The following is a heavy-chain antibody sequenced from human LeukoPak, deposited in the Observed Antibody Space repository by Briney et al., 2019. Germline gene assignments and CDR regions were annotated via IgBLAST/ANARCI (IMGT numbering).Heavy chain of an antibody. V-gene: IGHV3-66*01. J-gene: IGHJ4*02. CDR1: GFTVSSNY. CDR2: IYSGGST. D-gene: IGHD3-10*01. Sequence: PGGSLRLSCAASGFTVSSNYMSWVRQAPGKGLEWVSVIYSGGSTYYADSVKGRFTISRDNSKNTLYLQMNSLRAEDTAVYYCVRVDYYNSGFHCDYWGQGTLVTVSS. CDR3: VRVDYYNSGFHCDY.